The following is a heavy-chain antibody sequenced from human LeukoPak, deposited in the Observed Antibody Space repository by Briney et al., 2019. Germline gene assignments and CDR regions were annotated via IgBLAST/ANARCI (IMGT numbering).Heavy chain of an antibody. CDR2: LYTGGNI. CDR3: AGGQMFTSGGFDN. D-gene: IGHD6-19*01. J-gene: IGHJ4*02. CDR1: GFSVSDKY. Sequence: GGSLRLSCAASGFSVSDKYMSWVRQAAGKGLEWVSVLYTGGNIYYADFVKGRFTISRDNSNNMVFLQMNSLTAEDTALYYCAGGQMFTSGGFDNWGQGALVTVSS. V-gene: IGHV3-53*01.